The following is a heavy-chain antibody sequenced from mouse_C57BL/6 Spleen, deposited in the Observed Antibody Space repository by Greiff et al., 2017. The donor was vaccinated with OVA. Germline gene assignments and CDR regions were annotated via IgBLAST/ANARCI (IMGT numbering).Heavy chain of an antibody. CDR1: GYTFTSYW. V-gene: IGHV1-55*01. D-gene: IGHD1-1*01. CDR2: IYPGSGST. J-gene: IGHJ4*01. Sequence: QVQLQQSGAELVKPGASVKMSCKASGYTFTSYWITWVKQRPGQGLEWIGDIYPGSGSTNYNEKFKSKATLTVDTSSSTAYMQLSSLTSEDSAVYYCARPGYYGSSYDFWYAMDYWGQGTSVTVSS. CDR3: ARPGYYGSSYDFWYAMDY.